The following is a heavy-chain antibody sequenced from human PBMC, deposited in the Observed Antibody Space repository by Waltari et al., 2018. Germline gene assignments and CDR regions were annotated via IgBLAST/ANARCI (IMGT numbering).Heavy chain of an antibody. J-gene: IGHJ6*03. CDR2: IYYSGST. CDR3: ARVGIAAPGRYYYYYMDV. D-gene: IGHD6-6*01. V-gene: IGHV4-59*01. CDR1: GGSISSYY. Sequence: QVQLQESGPGLVKPSETLSLTCTVSGGSISSYYWSWIRQPPGKGLEWLGYIYYSGSTNYNPALKSRVTISVDTSKNQFSLKLSSVTAADTAVYYCARVGIAAPGRYYYYYMDVWGKGTTVTISS.